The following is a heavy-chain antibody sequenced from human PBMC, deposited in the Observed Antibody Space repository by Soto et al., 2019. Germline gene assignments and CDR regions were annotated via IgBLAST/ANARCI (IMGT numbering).Heavy chain of an antibody. J-gene: IGHJ4*02. CDR3: ARGPSSLTRFDY. Sequence: XESLRLSCAASGFTFSSYAMHWVRQAPGKGLEWVAVISYDGSNKYYADSVKGRFTISRDNSKNTLYLQVNSLRAEDTAVYYCARGPSSLTRFDYWGQGTLVTVSS. V-gene: IGHV3-30-3*01. CDR2: ISYDGSNK. D-gene: IGHD2-2*01. CDR1: GFTFSSYA.